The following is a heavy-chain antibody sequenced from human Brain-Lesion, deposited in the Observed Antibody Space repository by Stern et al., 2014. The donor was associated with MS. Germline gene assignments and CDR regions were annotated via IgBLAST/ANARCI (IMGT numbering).Heavy chain of an antibody. J-gene: IGHJ4*02. Sequence: VQLEESGAEVKKPGASVKVSCKASGYTFTSYDVTWVRQAPGKGLEWMGWMNHDRGKIGYAQKVQGRGSMTRSTSISTAYMELTSLRSEDTAVYYCARRRQYYYGSGDYWGQGTLVTVSS. D-gene: IGHD3-10*01. CDR3: ARRRQYYYGSGDY. CDR1: GYTFTSYD. V-gene: IGHV1-8*01. CDR2: MNHDRGKI.